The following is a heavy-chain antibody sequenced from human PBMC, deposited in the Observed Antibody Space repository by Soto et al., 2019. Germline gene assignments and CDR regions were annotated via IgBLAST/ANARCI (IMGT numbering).Heavy chain of an antibody. CDR1: GYTFANYG. CDR2: ISAYNGNT. D-gene: IGHD3-3*01. V-gene: IGHV1-18*01. Sequence: ASVKVSCKASGYTFANYGRSWVRQAPGQGLEWMGWISAYNGNTNYAQKLQGRVTMTTDTSTSTAYMELRSLRSDDTAVYYCGRRDDFWSGYIDYWGQGTLVTVPQ. CDR3: GRRDDFWSGYIDY. J-gene: IGHJ4*02.